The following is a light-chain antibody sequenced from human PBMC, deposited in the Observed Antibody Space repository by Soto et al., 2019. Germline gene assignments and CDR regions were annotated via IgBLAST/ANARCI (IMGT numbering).Light chain of an antibody. V-gene: IGKV3-20*01. J-gene: IGKJ1*01. CDR2: GAS. Sequence: EIVLTQPQGPLSGSPGDRVTLSCRASHTVNNNYLAWYQQKPGQAPRLLIYGASTPATGTPARFSGSGSGTHFTLTVSRLEPEDFAVYYCQQYGGSAPWTFGPGTKVDMK. CDR1: HTVNNNY. CDR3: QQYGGSAPWT.